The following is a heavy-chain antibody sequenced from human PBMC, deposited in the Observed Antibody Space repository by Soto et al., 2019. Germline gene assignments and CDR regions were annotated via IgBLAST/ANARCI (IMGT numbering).Heavy chain of an antibody. CDR2: IYHSGST. CDR3: ASSIAAAGTSPSVFFDY. Sequence: SETLSLTCAVSGGSISSGGYSWSWIRQPPGKGLEWIGYIYHSGSTYYNPSLKSRVTISVDTSKNQFCLKLSSVTAADTAVYYCASSIAAAGTSPSVFFDYWGQGTLVTVSS. V-gene: IGHV4-30-2*01. J-gene: IGHJ4*02. D-gene: IGHD6-13*01. CDR1: GGSISSGGYS.